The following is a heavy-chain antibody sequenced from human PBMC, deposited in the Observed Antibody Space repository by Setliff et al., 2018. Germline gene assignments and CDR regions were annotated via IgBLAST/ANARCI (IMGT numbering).Heavy chain of an antibody. J-gene: IGHJ4*02. CDR1: GFTFSGAE. CDR3: ARRNYRTALDY. V-gene: IGHV3-73*01. D-gene: IGHD3-16*02. Sequence: GGSLRLSCAASGFTFSGAEIHWVRQASGKGLEWVGRIRSKADKYATDYGASAKGRFIISRDDSKKTAYLQMSSLRAEDTAMYYCARRNYRTALDYWGQGTLVTVSS. CDR2: IRSKADKYAT.